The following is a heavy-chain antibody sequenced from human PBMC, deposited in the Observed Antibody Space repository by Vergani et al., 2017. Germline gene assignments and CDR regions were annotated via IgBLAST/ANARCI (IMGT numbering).Heavy chain of an antibody. CDR1: GYTFTSYY. CDR2: INPSGGST. D-gene: IGHD5-18*01. J-gene: IGHJ4*02. V-gene: IGHV1-46*03. Sequence: QVQLVQSGAEVKKPGASVKVSCKASGYTFTSYYMHWVRQAPGQGLEWMGIINPSGGSTSYAQKFQGRVTMTRDTPTSTVYMELSSLRSEDTAVYYCARVMADTAMVTPSIDYWGQGTLVTVSS. CDR3: ARVMADTAMVTPSIDY.